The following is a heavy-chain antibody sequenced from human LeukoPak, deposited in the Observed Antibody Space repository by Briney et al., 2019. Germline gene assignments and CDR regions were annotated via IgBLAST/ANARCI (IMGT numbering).Heavy chain of an antibody. D-gene: IGHD3-10*01. Sequence: ASVKVSCKASGYTFTGYYMHWVRQAPGQGLEWMGWINPNSGGTNYAQKFQGRVTMTRDTSISTAYMELSRLRSDDTAVYYCARDRFTMVRGVIIGPPYNWFDPWGQGTPVTVSS. CDR1: GYTFTGYY. CDR2: INPNSGGT. J-gene: IGHJ5*02. CDR3: ARDRFTMVRGVIIGPPYNWFDP. V-gene: IGHV1-2*02.